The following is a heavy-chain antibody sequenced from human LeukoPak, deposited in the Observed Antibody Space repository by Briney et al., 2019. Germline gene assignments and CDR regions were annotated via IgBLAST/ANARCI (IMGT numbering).Heavy chain of an antibody. CDR2: MNPNSGNT. CDR1: GYTFTSYD. J-gene: IGHJ4*02. V-gene: IGHV1-8*01. D-gene: IGHD6-6*01. CDR3: ASYEYSSSSNFDY. Sequence: ASVTVSFKASGYTFTSYDINWVRQATGQGLEWMGWMNPNSGNTGYAQKFQGRVTMTRNTSISTAYMELSSLRSEDTAVYYCASYEYSSSSNFDYWGQGTLVTVSS.